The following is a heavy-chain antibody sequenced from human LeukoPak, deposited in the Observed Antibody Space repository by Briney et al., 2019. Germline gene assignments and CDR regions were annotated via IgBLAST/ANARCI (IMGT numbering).Heavy chain of an antibody. J-gene: IGHJ4*02. CDR2: INPNSGGT. V-gene: IGHV1-2*02. Sequence: GAAVKVSCKASGYTFTAYYLHWMRQAPGQGLEWMGWINPNSGGTNYAQKFQGRVTMIRDTSISTVYMELSRLRSDDTAMYYCARGDIYWDYWGQGTQVSVSS. CDR1: GYTFTAYY. CDR3: ARGDIYWDY. D-gene: IGHD2-15*01.